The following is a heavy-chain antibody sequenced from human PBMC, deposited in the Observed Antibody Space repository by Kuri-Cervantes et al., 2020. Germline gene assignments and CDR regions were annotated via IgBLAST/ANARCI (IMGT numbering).Heavy chain of an antibody. V-gene: IGHV3-7*01. CDR2: INQDGSAR. J-gene: IGHJ4*02. CDR1: GFIFSSSW. Sequence: GESLKISCAASGFIFSSSWMSWVRQAPGKGLEWVANINQDGSARDYVDSMKGRSTISRDNAQNSLYLQMNSLRADDTAVYYCAREGWVERLLWVSDYWGQGTLVTVSS. D-gene: IGHD1-1*01. CDR3: AREGWVERLLWVSDY.